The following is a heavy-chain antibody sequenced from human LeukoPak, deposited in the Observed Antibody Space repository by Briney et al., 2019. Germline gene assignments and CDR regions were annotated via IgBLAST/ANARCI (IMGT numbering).Heavy chain of an antibody. CDR1: GYAFINYA. CDR3: ARDLARRIVGATPAH. Sequence: GASVKVSCKPSGYAFINYAINWVRQAPGQGLEWMGWISAYNGNTNYAQKLQGRVTMTTDTSTSTAYMELRSLRSDDTAVYYCARDLARRIVGATPAHWGQGTLVTVSS. V-gene: IGHV1-18*01. D-gene: IGHD1-26*01. J-gene: IGHJ4*02. CDR2: ISAYNGNT.